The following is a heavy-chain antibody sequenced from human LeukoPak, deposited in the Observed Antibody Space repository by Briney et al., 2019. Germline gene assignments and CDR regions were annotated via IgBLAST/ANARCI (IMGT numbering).Heavy chain of an antibody. CDR3: ARVVRRYYDSSGYYFDY. V-gene: IGHV4-31*03. CDR1: GGSISSGGYS. J-gene: IGHJ4*02. CDR2: IYYSGST. D-gene: IGHD3-22*01. Sequence: PSETLSLTCTVSGGSISSGGYSWSWIRQHPGKGLEWIGYIYYSGSTYYNPSLKSRVTISVDTSKNQFSLKLSSVTAADTAVYYCARVVRRYYDSSGYYFDYWGQGTLVTVSS.